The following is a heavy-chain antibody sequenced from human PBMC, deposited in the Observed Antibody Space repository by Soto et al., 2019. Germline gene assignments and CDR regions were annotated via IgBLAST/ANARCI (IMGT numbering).Heavy chain of an antibody. CDR3: VRVRLGASTRVFDY. D-gene: IGHD2-2*01. CDR2: IRNRANSYGT. V-gene: IGHV3-72*01. CDR1: GFTFSDHY. Sequence: EVQLVESGGGSVQPGGSLRLSCAASGFTFSDHYMDWVRQAPGKGLVWAGRIRNRANSYGTDYAAAVKGRFTISRDDSRDSLYLKMSSLRAEDTAVYYCVRVRLGASTRVFDYWGQGTLVTVSS. J-gene: IGHJ4*02.